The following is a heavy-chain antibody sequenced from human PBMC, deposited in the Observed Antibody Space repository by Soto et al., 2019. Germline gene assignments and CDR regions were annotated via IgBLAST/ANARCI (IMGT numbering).Heavy chain of an antibody. V-gene: IGHV3-48*02. CDR2: ISSSSSTI. D-gene: IGHD6-19*01. CDR1: GFTFSSYS. CDR3: ARDPFRPYSSGWLDV. Sequence: GGSLRLSCAASGFTFSSYSMNWVRQAPGKGLEWVSYISSSSSTIYYADSVKGRFTISRDNAKNSLYLQMNSLRDEDTAVYYCARDPFRPYSSGWLDVWGQGTTVTVS. J-gene: IGHJ6*02.